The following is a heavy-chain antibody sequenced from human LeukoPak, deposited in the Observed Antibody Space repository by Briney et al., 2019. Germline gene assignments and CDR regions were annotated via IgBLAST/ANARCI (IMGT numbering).Heavy chain of an antibody. CDR1: GGTFSSYA. CDR2: IIPIFGTA. D-gene: IGHD5-24*01. V-gene: IGHV1-69*13. J-gene: IGHJ4*02. Sequence: GASVKVSCKASGGTFSSYAISWVRQAPGQGLEWMGGIIPIFGTANYAQKFQGRVTITADESTSTAYMELSSLRSEDTAVYYCARLPERWLPLDYWAREPWSPSPQ. CDR3: ARLPERWLPLDY.